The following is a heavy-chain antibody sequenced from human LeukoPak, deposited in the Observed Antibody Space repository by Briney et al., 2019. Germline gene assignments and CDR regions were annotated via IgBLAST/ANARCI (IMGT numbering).Heavy chain of an antibody. CDR2: INTDGSIT. J-gene: IGHJ5*02. CDR3: ASTGYRSSWFDP. V-gene: IGHV3-74*01. Sequence: GGSLRLSCAASGFTFSSCWMHWVRQAPGKGLVWVSRINTDGSITSYADPVKGRFTISRDNAKNTLYLQMNSLRAEDTAVYYCASTGYRSSWFDPWGQGTLVTVSS. CDR1: GFTFSSCW. D-gene: IGHD5-12*01.